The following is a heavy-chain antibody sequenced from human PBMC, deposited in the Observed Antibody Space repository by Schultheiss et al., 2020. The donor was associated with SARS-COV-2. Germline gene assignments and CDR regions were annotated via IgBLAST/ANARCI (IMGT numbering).Heavy chain of an antibody. D-gene: IGHD3-10*01. CDR2: INHSGST. CDR1: GGSFSGYY. J-gene: IGHJ4*02. CDR3: ASQSGGYGSGSYYITIDY. V-gene: IGHV4-34*01. Sequence: SETLSLTCAVYGGSFSGYYWSWIRQPPGKGLEWIGEINHSGSTNYNPSLKSRVTISVDTSKNQFSLKLSSVTAADTAVYYCASQSGGYGSGSYYITIDYWGQGTLVTVSS.